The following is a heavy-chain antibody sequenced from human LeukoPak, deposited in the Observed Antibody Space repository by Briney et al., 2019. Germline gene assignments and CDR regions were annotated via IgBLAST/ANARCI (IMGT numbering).Heavy chain of an antibody. J-gene: IGHJ5*01. V-gene: IGHV3-9*01. CDR2: INGIGGGT. D-gene: IGHD6-13*01. CDR3: AKWNRQPLVKGWFDS. CDR1: GFIFDDYA. Sequence: PGTSLRLSCEASGFIFDDYALHWVRLAPGKGLEWVSGINGIGGGTAYADSVKGRSTISRDNAKNSLYLQMNSLRVEDTALYFCAKWNRQPLVKGWFDSWGQGTLVTVSS.